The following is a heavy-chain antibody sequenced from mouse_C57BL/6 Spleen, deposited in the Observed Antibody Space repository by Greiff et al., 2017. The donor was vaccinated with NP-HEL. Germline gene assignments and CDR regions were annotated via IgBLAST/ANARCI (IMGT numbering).Heavy chain of an antibody. CDR3: ARYGAPITTVVATDTWFAY. Sequence: VQLQQPGAELVKPGASVKLSCKASGYTFTSYWMQWVKQRPGQGLEWIGEIDPSDSSTNYHPMFNGKSTLTVETSSSTEYMQLSSLTSEDAAVYYCARYGAPITTVVATDTWFAYWGKGTLVTVSA. J-gene: IGHJ3*01. CDR2: IDPSDSST. D-gene: IGHD1-1*01. CDR1: GYTFTSYW. V-gene: IGHV1-50*01.